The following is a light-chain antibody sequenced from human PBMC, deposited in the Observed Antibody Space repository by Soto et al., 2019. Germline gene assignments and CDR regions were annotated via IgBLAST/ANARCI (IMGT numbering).Light chain of an antibody. V-gene: IGKV3-20*01. CDR2: GAS. CDR3: QQYGSSPPVT. J-gene: IGKJ5*01. Sequence: ESVLTQSPGTLSLSPGERATLSCRASQSVSSSYLAWYQQKPGQAPRLLIYGASGRATGIPDRFSGSGSGTDFTLTISTLEPEDFAVYYCQQYGSSPPVTFGQGTRLEI. CDR1: QSVSSSY.